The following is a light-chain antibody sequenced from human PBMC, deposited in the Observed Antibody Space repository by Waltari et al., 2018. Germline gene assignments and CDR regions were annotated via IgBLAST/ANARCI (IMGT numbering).Light chain of an antibody. CDR2: DVF. J-gene: IGLJ1*01. CDR1: SSDIGNYNY. Sequence: QSALTQPPSASGSPGQSVTISCTGTSSDIGNYNYVSWFQQPPGNAPKLIIYDVFERPSGVPDRFSGSKSGNTASLTVSGLQAEDEADYYCSSYGGNNNYVFGTGTQVTV. CDR3: SSYGGNNNYV. V-gene: IGLV2-8*01.